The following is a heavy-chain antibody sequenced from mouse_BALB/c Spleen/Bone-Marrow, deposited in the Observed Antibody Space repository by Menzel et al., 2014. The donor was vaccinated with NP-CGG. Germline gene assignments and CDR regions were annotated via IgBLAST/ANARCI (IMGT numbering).Heavy chain of an antibody. CDR2: INPSSGYT. V-gene: IGHV1-4*01. Sequence: VMLEESGAELARPGASVKMSCKASGYTFDYYTVQWVKQRPGQGLEWIGYINPSSGYTNYNQKFKDKATLTADKSSSTAYMQLSSLTSEDSAVYYCAREVYGSWFAYWGQGTPVTVSA. CDR1: GYTFDYYT. D-gene: IGHD2-2*01. J-gene: IGHJ3*01. CDR3: AREVYGSWFAY.